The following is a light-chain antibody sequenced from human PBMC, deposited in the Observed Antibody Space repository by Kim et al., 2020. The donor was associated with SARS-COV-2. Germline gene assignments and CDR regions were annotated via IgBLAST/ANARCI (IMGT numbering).Light chain of an antibody. J-gene: IGKJ1*01. CDR3: QQRSNWPPT. V-gene: IGKV3-11*01. CDR1: HSVDSY. Sequence: EMVFTQSPATLSLSPGERATLSCRASHSVDSYLLWYQQKPGQPPRLLIYDVSNRASGIPARFSGSGSGTDFTLTISSLEPEDFAVYYCQQRSNWPPTFGQGTKVDIK. CDR2: DVS.